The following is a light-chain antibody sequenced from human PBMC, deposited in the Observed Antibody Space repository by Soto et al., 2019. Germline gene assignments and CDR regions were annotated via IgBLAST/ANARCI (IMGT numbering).Light chain of an antibody. V-gene: IGKV3D-20*02. J-gene: IGKJ1*01. Sequence: EIVLTQSPGTLSLSPGERATLSCRASQSVSSSYLAWYQQKPGQAPRLLIYGASSRATGIPDRFSGGGSGTDFTLTISRLEPEDFAVYYCQQRSNWPPWTFGQGTKVDIK. CDR2: GAS. CDR3: QQRSNWPPWT. CDR1: QSVSSSY.